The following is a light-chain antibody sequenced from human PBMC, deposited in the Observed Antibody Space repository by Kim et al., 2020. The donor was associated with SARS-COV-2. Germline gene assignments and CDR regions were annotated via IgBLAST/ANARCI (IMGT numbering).Light chain of an antibody. CDR2: VKD. J-gene: IGLJ2*01. CDR1: SLRTYY. V-gene: IGLV3-19*01. Sequence: LGKKARITCQGDSLRTYYGSWYQQSPGRAPLLRIYVKDNRPSAIPHRSSGSSSGNTASLTITGAQAEDEADYYGYSRESSAMLGVFGGGTQLTVL. CDR3: YSRESSAMLGV.